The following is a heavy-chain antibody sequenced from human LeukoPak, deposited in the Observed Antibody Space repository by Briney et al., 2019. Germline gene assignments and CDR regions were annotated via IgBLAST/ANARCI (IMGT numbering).Heavy chain of an antibody. D-gene: IGHD5-24*01. Sequence: ASVKVSCKASGGTFSSYAISWVRQAPGQGLEWMGRIIPIFGTANYAQKFQGRVTITTDESTSTAYMELSSLRSEDTAVYYCARDCRDGYNFEYLDYWGQGTLVTVSS. CDR2: IIPIFGTA. J-gene: IGHJ4*02. V-gene: IGHV1-69*05. CDR1: GGTFSSYA. CDR3: ARDCRDGYNFEYLDY.